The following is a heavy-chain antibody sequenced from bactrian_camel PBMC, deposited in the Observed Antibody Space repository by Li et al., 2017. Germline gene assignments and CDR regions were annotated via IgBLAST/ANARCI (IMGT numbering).Heavy chain of an antibody. V-gene: IGHV3S1*01. CDR1: GSTWYTRYC. D-gene: IGHD3*01. Sequence: HVQLVESGGGSVQAGGSLTLSCVASGSTWYTRYCMGWFRQVPGKEREGLATISTGGASLSYADSVKGRFAISRDNAKKTLFLQMNSLEPEDTAMYYCAAAHPPMIGSPLAPSGYEYLGQGTQVTVS. CDR3: AAAHPPMIGSPLAPSGYEY. J-gene: IGHJ4*01. CDR2: ISTGGASL.